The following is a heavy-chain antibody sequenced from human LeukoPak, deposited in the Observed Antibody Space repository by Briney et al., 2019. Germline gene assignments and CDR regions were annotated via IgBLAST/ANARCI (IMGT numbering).Heavy chain of an antibody. V-gene: IGHV3-21*01. J-gene: IGHJ4*02. CDR2: ISSSSRSI. CDR1: GFTFSSYT. Sequence: PGGSLRLSCAASGFTFSSYTMNWVRQAPGKGLEWVSSISSSSRSIFYADSVRGRFTTSRDNAKNSLFLQTNSLRAEDTAVYYCARTHGTLTGTGFDYWGQGTLVTVSS. D-gene: IGHD1-20*01. CDR3: ARTHGTLTGTGFDY.